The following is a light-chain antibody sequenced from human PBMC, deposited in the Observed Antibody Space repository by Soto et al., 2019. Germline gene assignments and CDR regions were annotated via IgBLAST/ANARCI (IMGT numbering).Light chain of an antibody. Sequence: DIQMSQSQSSLSASIGDRVTITCRASQSVSAYLNWYQQKPGKAPKLLVFAAINLQSDVPSRFSGSGSGTDFTLSINDLQPEDFATYFCQQSYSSPRTFGQGTRLEIK. CDR3: QQSYSSPRT. CDR1: QSVSAY. V-gene: IGKV1-39*01. J-gene: IGKJ5*01. CDR2: AAI.